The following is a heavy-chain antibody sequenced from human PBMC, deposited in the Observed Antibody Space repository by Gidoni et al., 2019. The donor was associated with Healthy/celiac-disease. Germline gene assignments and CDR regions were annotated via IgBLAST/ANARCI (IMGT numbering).Heavy chain of an antibody. CDR1: GGSISSGSYY. Sequence: QVQLQESGPGLVKPSQTLSLTCTVSGGSISSGSYYWSWIRQPAGKGLEWIGRIYTSGSTNYNPSLKSRVTMSVDTSKNQFSLKLSSVTAADTAVYYCARGYDFWSGYYTQPPYYYYYGMDVWGQGTTVTVSS. CDR2: IYTSGST. V-gene: IGHV4-61*02. J-gene: IGHJ6*02. CDR3: ARGYDFWSGYYTQPPYYYYYGMDV. D-gene: IGHD3-3*01.